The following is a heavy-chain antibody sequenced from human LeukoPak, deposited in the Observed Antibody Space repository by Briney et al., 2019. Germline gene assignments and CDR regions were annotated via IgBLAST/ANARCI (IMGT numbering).Heavy chain of an antibody. J-gene: IGHJ3*02. Sequence: SETLSLTCTVSGGSITSRDYYWGWIRQPPGRGLEWIGTVYYRGSTYYNPSLQSRVTMSVDTATNHFSLKLSSVTAADTAVYYCARSHAASLDAFDIWGQGTLVTVSS. CDR1: GGSITSRDYY. CDR2: VYYRGST. V-gene: IGHV4-39*07. CDR3: ARSHAASLDAFDI. D-gene: IGHD6-6*01.